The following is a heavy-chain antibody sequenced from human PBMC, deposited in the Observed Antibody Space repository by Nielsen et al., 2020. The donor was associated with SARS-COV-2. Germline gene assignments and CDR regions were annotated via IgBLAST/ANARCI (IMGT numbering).Heavy chain of an antibody. Sequence: ASVKVSCKVSGYTLTELSMHWVRQAPGKGLEWMGGFDPEDGETIYAQKFQGRVTMTEDTSTDTAYMELSSLRSEDTAVYYCATSTPLVRSAWSDPWGQGTLVTVSS. J-gene: IGHJ5*02. V-gene: IGHV1-24*01. D-gene: IGHD3-3*01. CDR1: GYTLTELS. CDR3: ATSTPLVRSAWSDP. CDR2: FDPEDGET.